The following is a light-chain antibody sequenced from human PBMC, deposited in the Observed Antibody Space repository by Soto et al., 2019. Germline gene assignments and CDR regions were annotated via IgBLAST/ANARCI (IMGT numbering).Light chain of an antibody. Sequence: DIQMTQSPSALSASVGDRVTITCRASQTISSWLAWYQQKPGEAPRLLIYQASSLETEVPSRFSGSGSGTEFTLTISSLQPGDVATYYCQQYNSYSLTFGQGTKVDI. CDR2: QAS. CDR1: QTISSW. CDR3: QQYNSYSLT. J-gene: IGKJ1*01. V-gene: IGKV1-5*03.